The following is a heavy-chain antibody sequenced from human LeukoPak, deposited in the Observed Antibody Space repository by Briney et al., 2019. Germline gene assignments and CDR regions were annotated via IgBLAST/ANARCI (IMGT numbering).Heavy chain of an antibody. Sequence: PSETLSLTCTVSGGSISSYYWSWIRQPPGKGLEWIGYIYYSGSTNYNPSLKSRVTISVDTSKNQFSLKLSSVTAADTAVYYCARQGYCGGDCFSDYWGQGTLVTVSS. CDR2: IYYSGST. CDR3: ARQGYCGGDCFSDY. D-gene: IGHD2-21*02. J-gene: IGHJ4*02. V-gene: IGHV4-59*08. CDR1: GGSISSYY.